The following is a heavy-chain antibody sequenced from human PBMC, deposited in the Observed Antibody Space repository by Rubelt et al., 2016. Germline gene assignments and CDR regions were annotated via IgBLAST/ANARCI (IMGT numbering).Heavy chain of an antibody. D-gene: IGHD2-15*01. Sequence: GFTFSSYAMHWVRQAPGKGLEWVANIKQDGSEKYYVDSVKGRFTISRDNAKNSLYLQMNSLRDEDTAVYYCAKDLAFGWSKNWFDSWGQGTLVTVSS. J-gene: IGHJ5*01. V-gene: IGHV3-7*03. CDR2: IKQDGSEK. CDR3: AKDLAFGWSKNWFDS. CDR1: GFTFSSYA.